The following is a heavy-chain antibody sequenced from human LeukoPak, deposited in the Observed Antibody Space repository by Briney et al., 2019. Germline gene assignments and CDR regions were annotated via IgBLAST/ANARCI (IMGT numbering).Heavy chain of an antibody. V-gene: IGHV1-69*05. CDR1: GGTFSSYA. J-gene: IGHJ5*02. CDR3: ARDRYSSSWTSPFDP. Sequence: ASVKVSCKGSGGTFSSYAISWVRQAPGQGLEWMGRIIPIFGTANYAQKFQGRVTITTDESTSTAYMELSSLRSEDTAVYYCARDRYSSSWTSPFDPWGQGTLVTVSS. D-gene: IGHD6-13*01. CDR2: IIPIFGTA.